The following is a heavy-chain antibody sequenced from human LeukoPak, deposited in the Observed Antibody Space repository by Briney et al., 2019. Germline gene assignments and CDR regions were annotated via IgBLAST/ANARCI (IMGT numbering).Heavy chain of an antibody. CDR1: GGSFSGYY. CDR2: INHSGST. Sequence: SETLSLTCAVYGGSFSGYYWSWIRRPPGKGLEWIGEINHSGSTNYNPSLKSRVTISVDTSKNQFSLKLSSVTAADTAVYYCARGGIVVVPGGFDPWGQGTLVTVSS. V-gene: IGHV4-34*01. J-gene: IGHJ5*02. D-gene: IGHD3-22*01. CDR3: ARGGIVVVPGGFDP.